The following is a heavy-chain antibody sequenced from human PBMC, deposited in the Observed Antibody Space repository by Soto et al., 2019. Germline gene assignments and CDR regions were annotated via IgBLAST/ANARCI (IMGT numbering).Heavy chain of an antibody. D-gene: IGHD5-12*01. V-gene: IGHV4-30-2*01. Sequence: QLQLQESGSGLVKPSQTLSLTCAVSGGSISSGGYSWSWIRQPPGKGLEWIGYIYHSGSTYYNPSPKRRVTRSVDRSKNQLALKLSSGTAADTAVYYCAAGGGLPRYYWGQGTLVTVSS. J-gene: IGHJ4*02. CDR1: GGSISSGGYS. CDR3: AAGGGLPRYY. CDR2: IYHSGST.